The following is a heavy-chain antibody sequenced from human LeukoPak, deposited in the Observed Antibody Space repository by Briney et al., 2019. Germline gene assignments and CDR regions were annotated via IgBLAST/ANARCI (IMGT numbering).Heavy chain of an antibody. J-gene: IGHJ4*02. D-gene: IGHD6-19*01. CDR1: GFTFSNYW. CDR3: ARWTVAGRFFDY. V-gene: IGHV3-7*03. CDR2: VKQDGSEQ. Sequence: GSLRPSCAASGFTFSNYWMTWVRQAPGKGLEWVANVKQDGSEQYYVDSVKGRFTISRDNAKNSLYLQMNSLRAEDTAVYYCARWTVAGRFFDYWGQGTLVTVSS.